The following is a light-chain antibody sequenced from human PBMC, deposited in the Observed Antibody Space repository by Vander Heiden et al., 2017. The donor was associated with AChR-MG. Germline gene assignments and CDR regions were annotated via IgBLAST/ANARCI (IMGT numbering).Light chain of an antibody. Sequence: QSALTHPASVSGSPGQSITISCTGTSSDVGAFNYVSWYQQHPGKTPRLMIFDVNIRPSGVSNRFSGSKSGNTASLTISGLQAEDEADYFCNSYSRSNTYVFGPGTKVTVL. CDR1: SSDVGAFNY. J-gene: IGLJ1*01. V-gene: IGLV2-14*03. CDR2: DVN. CDR3: NSYSRSNTYV.